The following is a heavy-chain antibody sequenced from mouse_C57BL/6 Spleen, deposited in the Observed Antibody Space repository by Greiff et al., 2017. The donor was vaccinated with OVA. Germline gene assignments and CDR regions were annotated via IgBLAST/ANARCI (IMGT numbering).Heavy chain of an antibody. Sequence: QVQLQQSGPELVKPGASVKISCKASGYAFSSSWMNWVKQRPGKGLEWIGRIYPGDGDTNYNGKFKGKATLTADKSSSTAYMQLSSLTSEDSAVYFCARNGYFDYWGQGTTLTVSS. J-gene: IGHJ2*01. CDR1: GYAFSSSW. CDR2: IYPGDGDT. D-gene: IGHD1-1*02. CDR3: ARNGYFDY. V-gene: IGHV1-82*01.